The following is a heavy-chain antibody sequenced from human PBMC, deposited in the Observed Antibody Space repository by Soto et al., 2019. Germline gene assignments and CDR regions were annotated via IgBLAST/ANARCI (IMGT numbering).Heavy chain of an antibody. CDR3: ASDLVGASDSYGLDV. D-gene: IGHD1-26*01. CDR1: GFTFSNYG. CDR2: IWHDGNNK. Sequence: XGSLRLSCAASGFTFSNYGMHCVRQAPGKGLEWVAIIWHDGNNKYYADSVRGRFIISRDNSKNRLYLQMNSLRAEDTAVYYCASDLVGASDSYGLDVWGQGTPVTVSS. J-gene: IGHJ6*02. V-gene: IGHV3-33*01.